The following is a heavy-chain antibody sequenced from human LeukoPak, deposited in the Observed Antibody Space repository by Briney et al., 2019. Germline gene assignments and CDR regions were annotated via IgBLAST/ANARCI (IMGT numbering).Heavy chain of an antibody. J-gene: IGHJ3*02. V-gene: IGHV4-39*01. CDR1: GGSISSSSYY. CDR3: ARHGELYYDSSPLDDAFDI. Sequence: SETLSLTCTVSGGSISSSSYYWGWIRQPPGKGLEWIGSIYYSGSTYYNPSLKSRVTISVDTSKNQFSLKLSSVTAADTAVYYCARHGELYYDSSPLDDAFDIWGQGTMVTVSS. CDR2: IYYSGST. D-gene: IGHD3-22*01.